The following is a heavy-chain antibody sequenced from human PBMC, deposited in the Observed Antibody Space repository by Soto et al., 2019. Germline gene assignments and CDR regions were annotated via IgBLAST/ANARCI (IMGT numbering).Heavy chain of an antibody. D-gene: IGHD3-3*01. CDR3: AKGPTIFGVVITFEYYYGMDV. Sequence: GGSLRLSCAASGFILSSSAMSWVRQAPEKGLEWVSAISGSGSTTYYADSVKGRFTISRDNSKNTVYLQMNSLRAEDTAVYYCAKGPTIFGVVITFEYYYGMDVWGHGTTVTVSS. CDR1: GFILSSSA. V-gene: IGHV3-23*01. J-gene: IGHJ6*02. CDR2: ISGSGSTT.